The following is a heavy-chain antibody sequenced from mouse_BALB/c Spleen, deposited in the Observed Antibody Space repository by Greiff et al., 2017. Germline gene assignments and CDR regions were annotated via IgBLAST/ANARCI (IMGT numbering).Heavy chain of an antibody. CDR2: INSNGGST. Sequence: EVMLVESGGGLVQPGGSLKLSCAASGFTFSSYGMSWVRQTPDKRLEWVATINSNGGSTYYPDSVNGRCTISRDTAKNPLCLQMSSQKSEDTALYYFAKDDGYYDDWFAYWGQGTLVTVSA. CDR3: AKDDGYYDDWFAY. D-gene: IGHD2-3*01. J-gene: IGHJ3*01. CDR1: GFTFSSYG. V-gene: IGHV5-6-3*01.